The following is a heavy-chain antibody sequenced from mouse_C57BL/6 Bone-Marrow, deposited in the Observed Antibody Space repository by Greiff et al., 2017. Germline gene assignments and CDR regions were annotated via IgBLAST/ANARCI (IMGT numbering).Heavy chain of an antibody. CDR3: VRRLNTDAMDY. CDR2: IRSKSNNYAT. CDR1: GFSFNTYA. Sequence: EVKLVESGGGLVQPKGSLKLSCAASGFSFNTYAMNWVRQAPGKGLEWVARIRSKSNNYATYYADSVKDRITISRDDSESMLYLQMNNLKTEDTAMYYCVRRLNTDAMDYWGQGTSVTVSA. V-gene: IGHV10-1*01. J-gene: IGHJ4*01.